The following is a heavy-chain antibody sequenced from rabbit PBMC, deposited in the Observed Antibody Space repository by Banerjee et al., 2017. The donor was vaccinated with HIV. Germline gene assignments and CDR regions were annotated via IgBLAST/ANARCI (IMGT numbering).Heavy chain of an antibody. Sequence: QEQLEESGGDLVKPGGTLTLTCKVSGFTISSGYWMCWVRQAPGKGLEWIGCIYAGSGGRDYYASWAKGRFTISKTSSTTVTLQMTSLTAADTATYFCARGPYGGSSPDYFDLWGPGTLVTVS. CDR2: IYAGSGGRD. D-gene: IGHD8-1*01. V-gene: IGHV1S45*01. CDR1: GFTISSGYW. CDR3: ARGPYGGSSPDYFDL. J-gene: IGHJ4*01.